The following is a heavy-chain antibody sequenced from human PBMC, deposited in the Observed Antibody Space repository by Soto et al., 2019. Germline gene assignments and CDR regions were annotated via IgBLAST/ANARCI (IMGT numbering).Heavy chain of an antibody. D-gene: IGHD2-15*01. CDR1: GGTFSSYA. V-gene: IGHV1-69*13. CDR2: IIPIFGTA. J-gene: IGHJ5*02. Sequence: SVKVSCKASGGTFSSYAISWVRQAPGQGLEWMGGIIPIFGTANYAQKFQGRVTITADESTSTAYMELSSLRSEDTAVYYCARATGCSGGSCPLGWFDPWGQGTLVTVS. CDR3: ARATGCSGGSCPLGWFDP.